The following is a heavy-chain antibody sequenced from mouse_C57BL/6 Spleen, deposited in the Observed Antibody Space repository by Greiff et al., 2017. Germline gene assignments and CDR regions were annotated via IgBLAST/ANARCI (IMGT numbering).Heavy chain of an antibody. V-gene: IGHV1-54*01. J-gene: IGHJ2*01. CDR1: GYAFTNYL. Sequence: VQLQQSGAELVRPGTSVKVSCKASGYAFTNYLIEWVKQRPGQGLEWIGVINPGSGGTNYNEKFKGKATLTADKSSSTAYMQLSSLTSEDSAVYFCARYYYGSSRDYWGQGTTLTVSS. CDR3: ARYYYGSSRDY. CDR2: INPGSGGT. D-gene: IGHD1-1*01.